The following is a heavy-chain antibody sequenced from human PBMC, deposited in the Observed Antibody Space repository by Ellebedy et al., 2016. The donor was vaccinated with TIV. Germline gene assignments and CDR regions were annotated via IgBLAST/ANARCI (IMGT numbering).Heavy chain of an antibody. D-gene: IGHD5-18*01. CDR3: ATDSRYSYGYRFNF. CDR2: IIPILGMT. Sequence: ASVKVSCKAPGGTFSNYAISWVRQAPGHGLEWMGRIIPILGMTNYAQKFQGRVTITADKSTGTPYLELSTLRSEDTAVYYCATDSRYSYGYRFNFWGQGTLVIVSS. CDR1: GGTFSNYA. J-gene: IGHJ4*02. V-gene: IGHV1-69*04.